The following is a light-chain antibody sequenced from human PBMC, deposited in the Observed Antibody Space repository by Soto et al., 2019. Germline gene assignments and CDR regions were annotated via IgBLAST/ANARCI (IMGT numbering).Light chain of an antibody. J-gene: IGKJ2*01. V-gene: IGKV3-20*01. CDR2: GAF. CDR3: QQYARSPYT. CDR1: RSVPTGY. Sequence: DTELTQSPGTLSLSPGERATLSCRASRSVPTGYLAWYQQKPGQAPRLLIYGAFNRATGIPDRFSGSGSGIDFTLTISRLEPEDFAVYYCQQYARSPYTFGQGTKVEIK.